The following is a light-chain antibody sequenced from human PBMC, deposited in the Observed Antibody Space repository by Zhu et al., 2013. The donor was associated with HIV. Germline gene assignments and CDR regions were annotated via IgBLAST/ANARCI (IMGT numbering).Light chain of an antibody. CDR1: QTGYTD. J-gene: IGKJ4*01. Sequence: ETVLTQSPGTLSLSPGERATLSCRASQTGYTDFLAWYQQRSGQAPRLLIYDASNRATGIPARFSGSGSGTDFTLTISSLEPEDFAVYYCQQRSNWPPLTFGGGTKVEIK. CDR3: QQRSNWPPLT. CDR2: DAS. V-gene: IGKV3-11*01.